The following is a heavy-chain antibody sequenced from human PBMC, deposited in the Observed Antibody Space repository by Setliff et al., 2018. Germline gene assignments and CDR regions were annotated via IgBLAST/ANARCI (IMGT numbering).Heavy chain of an antibody. V-gene: IGHV4-61*02. D-gene: IGHD3-3*01. CDR2: IYTDGST. Sequence: SETLSLTCTVSGDSISGAKYYWSWIRQSAGKGLECIGRIYTDGSTKCNPSLNSRVALSIDTSKNQFSLRLSSVTAADTAVYFCARVTGFLYMDVWGQGILVTVSS. J-gene: IGHJ4*02. CDR3: ARVTGFLYMDV. CDR1: GDSISGAKYY.